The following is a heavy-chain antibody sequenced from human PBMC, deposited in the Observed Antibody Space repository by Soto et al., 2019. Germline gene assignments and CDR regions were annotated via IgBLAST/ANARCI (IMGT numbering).Heavy chain of an antibody. CDR1: GYTFTGSG. V-gene: IGHV1-18*01. Sequence: GASVKVSCKASGYTFTGSGISWVRQAPGQGLEWMGWISTYNGDTNYAQTFQGRVTMTTDTSTSTAYMELRSLRSDDTAVYYCALDFLFYDSSGYPSYGMDVWGQGTKVTVSS. J-gene: IGHJ6*02. CDR2: ISTYNGDT. CDR3: ALDFLFYDSSGYPSYGMDV. D-gene: IGHD3-22*01.